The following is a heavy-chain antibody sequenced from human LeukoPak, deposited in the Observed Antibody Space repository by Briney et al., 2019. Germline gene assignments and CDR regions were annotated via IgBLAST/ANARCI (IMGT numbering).Heavy chain of an antibody. Sequence: PGGSLRLSCAASGFVFSASYMSWVRKAPGKGLEWVATIKPDGSEKYHVDSVSGRFIISRDNTNDSLFLQMNSLRVDDTAVYYCVRGGTYWTVSWGQGTLVNVS. CDR1: GFVFSASY. V-gene: IGHV3-7*01. CDR3: VRGGTYWTVS. CDR2: IKPDGSEK. J-gene: IGHJ5*01.